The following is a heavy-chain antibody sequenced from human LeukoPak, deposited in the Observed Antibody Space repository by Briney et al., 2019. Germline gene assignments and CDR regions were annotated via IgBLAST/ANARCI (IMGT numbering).Heavy chain of an antibody. V-gene: IGHV1-46*01. CDR1: GYTFTSYY. J-gene: IGHJ4*02. CDR2: INPSGGST. CDR3: AREGVGATTY. Sequence: ASVKVSCKASGYTFTSYYMHRVRQAPGQGLEWMGIINPSGGSTSYAQKFQGRVTMTRDMSTSTVYMELSSLRSEDTAVYYCAREGVGATTYWGQGTLVTVSS. D-gene: IGHD1-26*01.